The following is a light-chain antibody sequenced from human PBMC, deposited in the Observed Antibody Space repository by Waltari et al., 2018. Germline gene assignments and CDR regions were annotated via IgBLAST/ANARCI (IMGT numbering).Light chain of an antibody. CDR3: QQRASWPVT. Sequence: DIVLTQSPATLSLSPGDRAALSCRASKSVSSYLAWYQQKPGQAPRLLIYDASNRATGIPARFGGYGSGTDFSLTISSLEPEDFAVYYCQQRASWPVTFGQGTRLEIK. CDR1: KSVSSY. J-gene: IGKJ5*01. V-gene: IGKV3-11*01. CDR2: DAS.